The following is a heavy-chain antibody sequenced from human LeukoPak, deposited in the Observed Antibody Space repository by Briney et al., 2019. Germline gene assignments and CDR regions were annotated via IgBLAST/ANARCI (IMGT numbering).Heavy chain of an antibody. V-gene: IGHV4-38-2*02. CDR2: IYHSGST. Sequence: SETLSLTCTVSGYSISSGYYWGWIRQPPGKGLEWIGSIYHSGSTYYNPSLKSRVTMSVDTSKNQFSPKLSSVIAADTAVYYCARGRYGSGTYFLDFWGQGILVTVSS. J-gene: IGHJ4*02. D-gene: IGHD3-10*01. CDR3: ARGRYGSGTYFLDF. CDR1: GYSISSGYY.